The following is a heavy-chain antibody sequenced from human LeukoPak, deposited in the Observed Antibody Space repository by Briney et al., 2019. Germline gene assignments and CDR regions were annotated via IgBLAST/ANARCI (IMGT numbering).Heavy chain of an antibody. J-gene: IGHJ4*02. CDR1: GFTFSSYW. V-gene: IGHV3-7*05. CDR3: AKGRAGIDY. D-gene: IGHD6-19*01. Sequence: GGSLRLSCAASGFTFSSYWMRWVRQAPGKGLDWVASINQDGSEKYYVDSVKGRFTISRDNAKNSLYLQMNSLRADDTAVYYCAKGRAGIDYWGQGTLVIVSS. CDR2: INQDGSEK.